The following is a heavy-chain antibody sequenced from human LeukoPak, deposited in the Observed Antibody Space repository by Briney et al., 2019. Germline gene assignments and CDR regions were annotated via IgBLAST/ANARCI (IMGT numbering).Heavy chain of an antibody. CDR1: GYSITNGYY. CDR2: IYHSGST. J-gene: IGHJ6*03. CDR3: ARGPSSGSLFADYYYYYYMDV. V-gene: IGHV4-38-2*02. D-gene: IGHD3-10*01. Sequence: PSETLSLTCTVSGYSITNGYYWGWLRQPPGEGLEWIASIYHSGSTFYNPSLKSRVTISVDTSKNQLSLKMRSVTAADTAVYYCARGPSSGSLFADYYYYYYMDVWGKGTTVTVSS.